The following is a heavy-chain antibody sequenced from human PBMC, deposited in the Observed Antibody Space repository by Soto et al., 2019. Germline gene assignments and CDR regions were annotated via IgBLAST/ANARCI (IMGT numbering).Heavy chain of an antibody. CDR3: ASWTYGSGSPTGY. V-gene: IGHV1-18*01. CDR2: ISIYNGNT. J-gene: IGHJ4*02. CDR1: GYTFTSYG. D-gene: IGHD3-10*01. Sequence: QVQLVQSGAEVKKPGASVKVSCKAFGYTFTSYGISWIRQAPGQGLEWMGWISIYNGNTNYAQILQCRVTMTTDTSTSTAFMDLRSLRSDDTAVYYCASWTYGSGSPTGYWGQGTLVTVSS.